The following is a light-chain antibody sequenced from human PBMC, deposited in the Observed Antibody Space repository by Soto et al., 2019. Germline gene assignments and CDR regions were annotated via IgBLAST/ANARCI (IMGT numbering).Light chain of an antibody. CDR3: HQDGTSPRT. CDR1: QSITSSN. CDR2: GAS. V-gene: IGKV3-20*01. J-gene: IGKJ1*01. Sequence: EIVLTQSPGTLSLSPGERATLSCRASQSITSSNLAWYQQKPGQAPRLLIYGASSRATGIPDRFSGSGSGTDFTLTISRLEPEDFAVYYCHQDGTSPRTFGQGTKVEIK.